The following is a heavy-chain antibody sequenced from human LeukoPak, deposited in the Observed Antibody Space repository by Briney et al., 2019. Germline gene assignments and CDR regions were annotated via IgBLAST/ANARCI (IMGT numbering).Heavy chain of an antibody. V-gene: IGHV4-61*05. Sequence: SSETLSLTCTVSGGSISSSNYYWSWIRQPPGKGLEWIGYIYYSGSTNYNPSLKSRVTISVDTSKNQFSLKLSSVTAADTAVYYCARAQSPFPNPHILTGPVFDYWGQGTLVTVSS. CDR1: GGSISSSNYY. CDR3: ARAQSPFPNPHILTGPVFDY. CDR2: IYYSGST. D-gene: IGHD3-9*01. J-gene: IGHJ4*02.